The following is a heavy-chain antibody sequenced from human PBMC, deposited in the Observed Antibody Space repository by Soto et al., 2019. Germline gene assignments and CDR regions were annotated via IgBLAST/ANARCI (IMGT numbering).Heavy chain of an antibody. CDR3: ARDQGGQSGNFIFDT. CDR2: MWYHGRDL. Sequence: QVQLVESGGGVVQPGRSLRLSCAASGFSFSDYVMHWVRQAPGKGLDWVAVMWYHGRDLFYADSVKGRFTVSRDNSKNTLYLQMNSLIADDAAVYHCARDQGGQSGNFIFDTWGQGTLVTVSS. V-gene: IGHV3-33*01. CDR1: GFSFSDYV. D-gene: IGHD3-16*01. J-gene: IGHJ4*02.